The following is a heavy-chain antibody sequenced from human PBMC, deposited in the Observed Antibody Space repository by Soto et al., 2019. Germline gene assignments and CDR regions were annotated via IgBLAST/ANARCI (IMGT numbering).Heavy chain of an antibody. J-gene: IGHJ3*01. Sequence: QVQLVQSGAEVRKPGASVNISCRASGFTFSDHLINWVRQVPGQSLEWMGWINSYNGNTKYAQTFQGRVTISRNTSASEVYVEVSDLTSGYTAVLYLASDILSGGPRANYAFDVWGQGTMVTVSS. CDR3: ASDILSGGPRANYAFDV. D-gene: IGHD2-8*02. V-gene: IGHV1-3*01. CDR2: INSYNGNT. CDR1: GFTFSDHL.